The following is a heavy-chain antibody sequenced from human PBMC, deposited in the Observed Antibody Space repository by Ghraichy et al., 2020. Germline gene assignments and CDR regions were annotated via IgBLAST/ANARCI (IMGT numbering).Heavy chain of an antibody. D-gene: IGHD1/OR15-1a*01. CDR3: ARADEEHLDAFDI. CDR2: INSDGSST. V-gene: IGHV3-74*01. Sequence: GGSLRLSCAASGFTFSSYWMHWVRQAPGKGLVWVSRINSDGSSTSYADSVKGRFTISRDNAKNTLYLQMNSLRAEDTAVYYCARADEEHLDAFDIWGQGTMVTVSS. CDR1: GFTFSSYW. J-gene: IGHJ3*02.